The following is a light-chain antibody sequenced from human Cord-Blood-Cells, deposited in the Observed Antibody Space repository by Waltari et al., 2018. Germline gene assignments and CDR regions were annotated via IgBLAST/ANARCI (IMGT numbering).Light chain of an antibody. CDR1: SSNIGSNY. V-gene: IGLV1-47*01. CDR2: RNN. J-gene: IGLJ1*01. Sequence: QSVLTQPPSASGTPGQRVTISCSGSSSNIGSNYVYWYQQLPGTAPKLLIYRNNPRPSGVPDRFSGSKSGNTASLTISGLQAEDEADYYCCSYAGSSTSYVFGTGTKVTVL. CDR3: CSYAGSSTSYV.